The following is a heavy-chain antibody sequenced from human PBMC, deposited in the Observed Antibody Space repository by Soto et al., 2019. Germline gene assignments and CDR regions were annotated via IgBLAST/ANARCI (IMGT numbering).Heavy chain of an antibody. V-gene: IGHV4-4*02. CDR1: GGSISSSNW. J-gene: IGHJ2*01. Sequence: QVQLQESGPGLVKPSGTLSLTCAVSGGSISSSNWWSWVRQPPGKGLEWIGDIYHRGSTNYNPSLNNRVTISVDRSKIEFSLKCISVNAADTAVYSCARLEIVYSSFIVWYFDLWGRGTLVTVSS. D-gene: IGHD6-19*01. CDR2: IYHRGST. CDR3: ARLEIVYSSFIVWYFDL.